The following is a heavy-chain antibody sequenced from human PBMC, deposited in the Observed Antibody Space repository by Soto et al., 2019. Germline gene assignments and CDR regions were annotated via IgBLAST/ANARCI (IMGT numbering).Heavy chain of an antibody. J-gene: IGHJ3*02. CDR2: ISYDGSNK. Sequence: SLRLSCAVSGFTFSSYAMHWVRQARGKGLEWVAVISYDGSNKYYADSVKGRFTISRDNSKNTLYLQMNSLRAEDTAVYYCARDGVASWNYFGRGAFDIWGQGTMVTVSS. V-gene: IGHV3-30-3*01. CDR3: ARDGVASWNYFGRGAFDI. CDR1: GFTFSSYA. D-gene: IGHD1-7*01.